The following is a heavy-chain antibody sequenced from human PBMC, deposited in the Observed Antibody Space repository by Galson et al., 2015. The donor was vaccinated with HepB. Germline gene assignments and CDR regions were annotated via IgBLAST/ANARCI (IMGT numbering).Heavy chain of an antibody. V-gene: IGHV7-4-1*02. D-gene: IGHD4-17*01. J-gene: IGHJ4*02. Sequence: SVKVSCKASGYTFTSYAMNWVRQAPGQGLEWMGWINTNTGNPTYAQGFTGRFVFSLDTSVSTAYLQISSLKAEDTAVYYCAKEKRDGEERGFDYWGQGTLVTVSS. CDR2: INTNTGNP. CDR3: AKEKRDGEERGFDY. CDR1: GYTFTSYA.